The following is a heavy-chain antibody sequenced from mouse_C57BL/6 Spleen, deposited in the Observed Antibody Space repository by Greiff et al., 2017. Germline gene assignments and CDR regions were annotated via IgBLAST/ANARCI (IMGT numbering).Heavy chain of an antibody. D-gene: IGHD2-12*01. CDR2: INYDGSST. Sequence: EVKLVESEGGLVQPGSSMKLSCTASGFTFSDYYMAWVRQVPEKGLEWVANINYDGSSTYYLDSLKSRFIISRDNAKNILYLQMSSLKSEDTATYYCARELYDYYAMDYWGQGTSVTVSS. J-gene: IGHJ4*01. CDR3: ARELYDYYAMDY. V-gene: IGHV5-16*01. CDR1: GFTFSDYY.